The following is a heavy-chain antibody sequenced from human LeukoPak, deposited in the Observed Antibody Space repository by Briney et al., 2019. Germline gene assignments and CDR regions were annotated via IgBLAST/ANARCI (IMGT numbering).Heavy chain of an antibody. CDR1: GFTFSSYG. V-gene: IGHV3-30*03. J-gene: IGHJ4*02. CDR2: ISYDGGNK. CDR3: ARPSSGWQEFDY. Sequence: GGSLRLSCAASGFTFSSYGMHWVRQAPGKGLEWVAVISYDGGNKYYADSVKGRFTISRDNSKNTLYLQMNSLRAEDTAVYYCARPSSGWQEFDYWGQGTLVTVSS. D-gene: IGHD6-19*01.